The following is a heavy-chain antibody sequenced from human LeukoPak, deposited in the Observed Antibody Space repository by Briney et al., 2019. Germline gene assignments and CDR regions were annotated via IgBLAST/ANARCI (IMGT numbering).Heavy chain of an antibody. Sequence: GGSLRLSCAASGFTFSSYSMNWVRQAPGKGLEWVSPISSGSRNIYYAGSVKGRFTISRDNAKNSLYLQMNSLRAEDTAVYYCARPGYSAYDGDYWGQGTLVTVSS. D-gene: IGHD5-12*01. CDR2: ISSGSRNI. V-gene: IGHV3-21*01. CDR3: ARPGYSAYDGDY. CDR1: GFTFSSYS. J-gene: IGHJ4*02.